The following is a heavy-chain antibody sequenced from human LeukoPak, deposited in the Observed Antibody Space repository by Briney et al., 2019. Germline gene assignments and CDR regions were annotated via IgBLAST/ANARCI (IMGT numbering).Heavy chain of an antibody. CDR1: GGSVSSTDYY. CDR2: IYYSGST. Sequence: SETLSLTCTVSGGSVSSTDYYWSWIRQPPGKGLEWIGYIYYSGSTNYNPSLRSRVTMSLDTSKNQFSLKLSSVTAADTAVYYCARDGMATDYYYGMDVWGQGTTVTVSS. J-gene: IGHJ6*02. V-gene: IGHV4-61*08. CDR3: ARDGMATDYYYGMDV. D-gene: IGHD5-24*01.